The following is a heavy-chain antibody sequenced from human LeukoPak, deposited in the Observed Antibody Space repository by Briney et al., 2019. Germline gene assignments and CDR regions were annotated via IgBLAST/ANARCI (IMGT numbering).Heavy chain of an antibody. D-gene: IGHD1-26*01. V-gene: IGHV3-53*01. J-gene: IGHJ4*02. Sequence: GGFLRLSCAASGFTVSSNYMSWVRQAPGKGLEWVSLIYSGGITYYADSVKGRFTISRDNSKNTLYLQMNSLRAEDTAVYYCARTRVGMGSPYYFDYWGQGTLVTVSS. CDR2: IYSGGIT. CDR3: ARTRVGMGSPYYFDY. CDR1: GFTVSSNY.